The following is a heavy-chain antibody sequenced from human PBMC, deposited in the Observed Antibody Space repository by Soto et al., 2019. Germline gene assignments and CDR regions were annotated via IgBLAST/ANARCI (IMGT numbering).Heavy chain of an antibody. V-gene: IGHV4-4*07. CDR3: ARERTYQLSGDDTLDI. CDR1: GGSLSNYN. J-gene: IGHJ3*02. D-gene: IGHD2-2*01. Sequence: KTSETLSFACTVSGGSLSNYNWNWVRQSAGKGLEWIGRIYSNGKAYYNPSLKSRVTMSLDTLNNQVSLRLSSVTAADTAKYYCARERTYQLSGDDTLDIWGLGTMVTVSS. CDR2: IYSNGKA.